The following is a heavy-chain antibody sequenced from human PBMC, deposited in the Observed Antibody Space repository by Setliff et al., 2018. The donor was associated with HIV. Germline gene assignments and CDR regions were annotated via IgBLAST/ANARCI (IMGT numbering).Heavy chain of an antibody. V-gene: IGHV3-7*01. J-gene: IGHJ4*02. D-gene: IGHD2-15*01. Sequence: GGSLRLPCAASGLTFSSYWMSWVRQAPGKGLEWVANIKQDGSEKYYVDSVKGRFTISRENADNSVYLQMNSLRAEDTAVYYCAKGDARGGYHYFAYWGQGTLV. CDR3: AKGDARGGYHYFAY. CDR1: GLTFSSYW. CDR2: IKQDGSEK.